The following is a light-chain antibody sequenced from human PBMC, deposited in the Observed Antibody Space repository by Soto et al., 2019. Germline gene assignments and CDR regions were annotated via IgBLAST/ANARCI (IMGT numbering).Light chain of an antibody. CDR1: QDINSY. Sequence: DVQMTQSPSSLSASVGDRVTITCRASQDINSYLAWYQQKPGNAPKSLIYAASSLQTGVPSRFSGSESGTDFTLTISNLQPQDSATYYCQQYNIYPLTVGRGTKVEIK. J-gene: IGKJ4*01. V-gene: IGKV1D-16*01. CDR3: QQYNIYPLT. CDR2: AAS.